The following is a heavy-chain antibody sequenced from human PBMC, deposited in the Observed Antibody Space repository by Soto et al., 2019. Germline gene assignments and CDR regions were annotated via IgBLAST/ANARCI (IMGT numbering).Heavy chain of an antibody. D-gene: IGHD5-12*01. V-gene: IGHV4-59*08. CDR2: IYSSGST. CDR3: AGQVTTIYYYFDY. Sequence: PSETLSLTCTFSGSSITSYYWSLILQPPGKVLEWIGFIYSSGSTSYNPSLKSRVSISVDTSKNQFSLKLSSVTAADSAVYYCAGQVTTIYYYFDYWGQGALVTVSS. CDR1: GSSITSYY. J-gene: IGHJ4*02.